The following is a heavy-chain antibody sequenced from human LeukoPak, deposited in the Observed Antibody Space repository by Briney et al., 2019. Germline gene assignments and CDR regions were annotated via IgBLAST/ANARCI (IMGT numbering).Heavy chain of an antibody. CDR2: ISDSGGST. J-gene: IGHJ4*02. CDR3: AKRGVVIRVILVGFHKEEYYFES. Sequence: GGSLRLSCAVSGITLNNYGMTWLRQPPGKGREWVAGISDSGGSTKYADYVKGRLTISRDNPKNTLYLKMNRLRDEDTAVYFCAKRGVVIRVILVGFHKEEYYFESWGQGALVTVSS. CDR1: GITLNNYG. V-gene: IGHV3-23*01. D-gene: IGHD3/OR15-3a*01.